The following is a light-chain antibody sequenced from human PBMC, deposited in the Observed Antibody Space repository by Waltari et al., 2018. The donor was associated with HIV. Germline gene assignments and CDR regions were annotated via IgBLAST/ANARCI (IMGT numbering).Light chain of an antibody. J-gene: IGLJ1*01. CDR3: CSYAGRYTYV. CDR1: SSVVGGYNY. CDR2: DVT. Sequence: QSALTQPRSVSGSPGQSVTISCTGTSSVVGGYNYVSWYQHHPGKAPKFMIYDVTKRPSGVPDRFSGSKSGNTASLTISGLQAEDEADYYCCSYAGRYTYVFGTGTKVTVL. V-gene: IGLV2-11*01.